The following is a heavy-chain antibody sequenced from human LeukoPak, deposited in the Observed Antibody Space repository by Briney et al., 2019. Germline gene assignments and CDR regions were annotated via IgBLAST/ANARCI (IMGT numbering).Heavy chain of an antibody. J-gene: IGHJ4*01. D-gene: IGHD3-3*02. CDR1: GGSISSSAYH. CDR2: IYYTGRT. Sequence: ASQTLSLTCSVSGGSISSSAYHWSWFRQHPGKGLEWIGYIYYTGRTYYSPSLKSRVTISLDTSKNQFSLNLSSLTAADTAVYYCASGAFRDGLQVDYWGQGTLVAVSS. V-gene: IGHV4-31*03. CDR3: ASGAFRDGLQVDY.